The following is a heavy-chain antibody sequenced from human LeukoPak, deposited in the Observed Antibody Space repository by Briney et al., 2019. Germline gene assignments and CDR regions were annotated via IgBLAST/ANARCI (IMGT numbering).Heavy chain of an antibody. V-gene: IGHV3-23*01. J-gene: IGHJ5*02. CDR3: AKDFKRHDSSGYYFSWFDP. Sequence: PGGSLRLSCAASGFTFSSYAMSWVRQAPGKGLEWVSAISGSGGSTYYADSVKGRFTISRDNSKNTLYLQMNSLRAEDTAVYYCAKDFKRHDSSGYYFSWFDPWGQGTLVTVSS. CDR2: ISGSGGST. CDR1: GFTFSSYA. D-gene: IGHD3-22*01.